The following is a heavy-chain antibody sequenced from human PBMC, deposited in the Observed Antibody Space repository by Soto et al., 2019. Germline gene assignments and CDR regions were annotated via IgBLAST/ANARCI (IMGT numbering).Heavy chain of an antibody. Sequence: PRGALMLSCVASGFTFSSYAMHWVRQAPGKGLEWVAVISYDGSNKYYADSVKGRFTISRDNSKNTLYLQMNSLRAEDTAVYYCARTSGSYYHPNKDYWGQGTMVTVSS. V-gene: IGHV3-30-3*01. CDR1: GFTFSSYA. D-gene: IGHD3-3*02. CDR3: ARTSGSYYHPNKDY. CDR2: ISYDGSNK. J-gene: IGHJ4*02.